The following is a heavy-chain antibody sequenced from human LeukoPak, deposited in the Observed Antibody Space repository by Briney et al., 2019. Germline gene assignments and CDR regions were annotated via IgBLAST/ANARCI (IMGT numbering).Heavy chain of an antibody. CDR3: ARGIWVAF. V-gene: IGHV3-7*01. J-gene: IGHJ4*02. D-gene: IGHD2-15*01. Sequence: GGSLRLSCAASGFTFSSYAMHWVRQAPGKGLEWVANIKQDGSEKYYVDSVKGRFTISRDNAKNSVDLQMNSLRVEDTAVYYCARGIWVAFRGQGALVTVSS. CDR1: GFTFSSYA. CDR2: IKQDGSEK.